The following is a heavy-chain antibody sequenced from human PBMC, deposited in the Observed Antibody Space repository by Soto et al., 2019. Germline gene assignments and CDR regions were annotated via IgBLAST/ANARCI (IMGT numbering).Heavy chain of an antibody. J-gene: IGHJ6*02. CDR1: GYTFSSYG. D-gene: IGHD5-18*01. CDR2: ISAYDGYT. V-gene: IGHV1-18*01. CDR3: ARDCGYSYGFSCMDV. Sequence: ASVKVSWKASGYTFSSYGINWGRQAPGQGLEWLGWISAYDGYTNYAQILQGRVSMTTDTSTKTAYMELRSLRSDDTAVYYCARDCGYSYGFSCMDVWGQGTTVTVSS.